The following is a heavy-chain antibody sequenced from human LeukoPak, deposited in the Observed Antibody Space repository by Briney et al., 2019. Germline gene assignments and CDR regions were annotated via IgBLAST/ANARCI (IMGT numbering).Heavy chain of an antibody. CDR2: ISSSSSYI. CDR3: ARGRPDYSSSPAYYPMDV. CDR1: GFTFSSYS. J-gene: IGHJ6*02. V-gene: IGHV3-21*01. D-gene: IGHD6-13*01. Sequence: GGSLRLSCAASGFTFSSYSMNWVRQAPGKGLEWVSSISSSSSYIYYADSVKGRFTISRDNAKNSLYLQMNSLRAEDTAVYYCARGRPDYSSSPAYYPMDVWGQGTTVTVSS.